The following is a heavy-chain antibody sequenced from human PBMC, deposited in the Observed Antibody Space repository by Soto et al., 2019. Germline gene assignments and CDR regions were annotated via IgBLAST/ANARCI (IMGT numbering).Heavy chain of an antibody. CDR1: GGSISSYY. CDR3: AGNDYGGNFDY. Sequence: SETLSLTCTVSGGSISSYYWSWIRQPPGKGLEWIGYIYYSGSTNYNPSLKSRVTISVDTSKNLFSLKLSSVTAADTAVYYCAGNDYGGNFDYWGQGTLVTVSS. D-gene: IGHD4-17*01. J-gene: IGHJ4*02. CDR2: IYYSGST. V-gene: IGHV4-59*08.